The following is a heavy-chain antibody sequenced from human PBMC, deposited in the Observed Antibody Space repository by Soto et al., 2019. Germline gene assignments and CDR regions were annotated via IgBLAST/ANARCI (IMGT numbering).Heavy chain of an antibody. CDR3: ARGMTTVTTLDY. J-gene: IGHJ4*02. CDR2: IYPSGST. Sequence: TSETLSLTCAVSGGSISSGCYSWSWIRQPPGKGLEWIGYIYPSGSTYYNPSLKSRVTISVDRSKNQFSLKLSSVTAADTAVYYCARGMTTVTTLDYWGQGTLVTVSS. CDR1: GGSISSGCYS. V-gene: IGHV4-30-2*01. D-gene: IGHD4-4*01.